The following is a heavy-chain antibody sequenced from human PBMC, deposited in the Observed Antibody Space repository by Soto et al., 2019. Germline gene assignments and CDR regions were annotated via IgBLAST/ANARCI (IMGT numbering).Heavy chain of an antibody. CDR3: ARVTKTVGYYGMDV. CDR2: IIPIFGTA. D-gene: IGHD1-26*01. J-gene: IGHJ6*02. Sequence: GASVKVSCKASGGTFSSYAISWVRQAPGQGLEWMGGIIPIFGTANYAQKFQGRVTITADKSTSTAYMELSSLRSEDTAVYYCARVTKTVGYYGMDVWGQGTPVTVYS. CDR1: GGTFSSYA. V-gene: IGHV1-69*06.